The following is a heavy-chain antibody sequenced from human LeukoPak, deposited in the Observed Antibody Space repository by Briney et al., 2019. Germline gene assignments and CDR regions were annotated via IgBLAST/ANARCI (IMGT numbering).Heavy chain of an antibody. Sequence: GRSLRLSCAASGFTVSSNYMSWVRQAPGKGLEWVSVIYSGGTTYYADSVKGTFTISRDNSKNTLYLQMNSLRGEDTAVYYCASGYGSGSYFDYWGQGTLVTVSS. CDR3: ASGYGSGSYFDY. CDR1: GFTVSSNY. CDR2: IYSGGTT. J-gene: IGHJ4*02. D-gene: IGHD3-10*01. V-gene: IGHV3-66*01.